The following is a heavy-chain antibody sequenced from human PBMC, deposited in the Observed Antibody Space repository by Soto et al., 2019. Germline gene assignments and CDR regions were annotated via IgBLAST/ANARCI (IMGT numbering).Heavy chain of an antibody. D-gene: IGHD3-16*01. J-gene: IGHJ4*02. Sequence: SETLSLTCSVSGGSISSANNYWSWIRQHPGKGLEWIGYIYYSGSTYYNPSLKSRLTISVDTPKNQFSLKLNSVTAADTAVYYCARGGGDGVDNWGRGTLVTVSS. CDR2: IYYSGST. CDR1: GGSISSANNY. CDR3: ARGGGDGVDN. V-gene: IGHV4-31*03.